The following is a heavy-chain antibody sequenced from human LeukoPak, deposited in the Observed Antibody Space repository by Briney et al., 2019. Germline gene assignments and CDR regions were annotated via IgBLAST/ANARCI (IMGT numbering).Heavy chain of an antibody. Sequence: QTLSLTCTVSGGSISSGGYYWSWIRQPPGKALEWLALIYWDDDKRYSPSLKSRLTITKDTSKNQVVLTMTNMDPVDTATYYCAHWGAAVTTSPDYWGQGTLVTVSS. J-gene: IGHJ4*02. CDR2: IYWDDDK. CDR1: GGSISSGGYY. CDR3: AHWGAAVTTSPDY. V-gene: IGHV2-5*08. D-gene: IGHD4-17*01.